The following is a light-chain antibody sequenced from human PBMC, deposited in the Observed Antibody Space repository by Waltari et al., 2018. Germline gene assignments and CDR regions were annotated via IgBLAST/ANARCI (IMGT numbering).Light chain of an antibody. CDR3: QHRSNWPLN. V-gene: IGKV3-11*01. Sequence: EIVLTQSPATLSLSPGEGATLSCRASQNVGNYLAWYQQKPGQAPRLLIYDTSNRATGIPARFSGSGSVTDFTLTISGLEPEDFAVYYCQHRSNWPLNFGGGTKVEIK. J-gene: IGKJ4*01. CDR1: QNVGNY. CDR2: DTS.